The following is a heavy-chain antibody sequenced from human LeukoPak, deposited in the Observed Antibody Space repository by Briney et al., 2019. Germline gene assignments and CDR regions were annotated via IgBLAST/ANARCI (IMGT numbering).Heavy chain of an antibody. V-gene: IGHV3-66*01. D-gene: IGHD3-10*01. CDR2: IYSDGTI. J-gene: IGHJ5*02. CDR3: ARDRGARGRGLA. CDR1: GFTVSSNY. Sequence: GESLRLSCAASGFTVSSNYMSWVRQVPGKGLEWVSVIYSDGTISYADSVKGRFTISRDNSENTLYLQMNSLRVEDTAVYYCARDRGARGRGLAWGQGTQVTVSS.